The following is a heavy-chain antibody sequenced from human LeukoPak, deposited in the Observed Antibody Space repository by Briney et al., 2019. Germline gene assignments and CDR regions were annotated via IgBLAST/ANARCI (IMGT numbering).Heavy chain of an antibody. CDR3: ARGYDFWSGYYTY. Sequence: GGSLRLSCAASGFTFSDEGMHWVRQAPGKGLEWVAVISYDGSNKYYADSVKGRFTISRDNSKNTLYLQMNSLRAEDTAVYYCARGYDFWSGYYTYWGQGTLVTVSS. J-gene: IGHJ4*02. V-gene: IGHV3-30*19. D-gene: IGHD3-3*01. CDR2: ISYDGSNK. CDR1: GFTFSDEG.